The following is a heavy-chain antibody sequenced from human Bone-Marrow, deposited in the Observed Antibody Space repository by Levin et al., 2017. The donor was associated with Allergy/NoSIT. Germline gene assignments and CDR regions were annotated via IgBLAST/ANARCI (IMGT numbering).Heavy chain of an antibody. CDR2: ISNDGSQT. V-gene: IGHV3-30*04. J-gene: IGHJ4*02. CDR3: VRGGVATVAGLRRFDY. Sequence: QPGGSLRLSCAVSGFTFSNYSMKWVRQAPGKGPEWVALISNDGSQTNYADSVKGRFTIARDNSKKTLHLQMNSLRFEDTSVYYCVRGGVATVAGLRRFDYWGQGNLVIVSS. CDR1: GFTFSNYS. D-gene: IGHD6-19*01.